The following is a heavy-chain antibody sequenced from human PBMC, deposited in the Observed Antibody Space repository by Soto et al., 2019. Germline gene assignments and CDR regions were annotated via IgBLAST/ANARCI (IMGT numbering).Heavy chain of an antibody. V-gene: IGHV1-3*01. CDR3: ARYSGSGSYYWPGFDT. D-gene: IGHD3-10*01. CDR2: INAGNGNT. CDR1: GYTFTSYA. Sequence: ASVKVSCKASGYTFTSYAMHWVRQAPGQRLEWMGWINAGNGNTKYSQKFQGRVTITRDTSASTAYMELSSLRSEDTAVYYCARYSGSGSYYWPGFDTWGQGTPVTVS. J-gene: IGHJ5*02.